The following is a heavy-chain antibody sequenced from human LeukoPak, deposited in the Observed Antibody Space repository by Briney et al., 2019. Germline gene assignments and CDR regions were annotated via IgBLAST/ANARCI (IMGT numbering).Heavy chain of an antibody. Sequence: ASVKVSCKASGYTFTTYAMNWVRPAPGQGLEWMGWISAYNGNTNYAQKLQGRVTMTTDTSTSTAYMELRSLRSDDTAVYYCARVSSGWYGRWFDPWGQGTLVTVSS. CDR1: GYTFTTYA. J-gene: IGHJ5*02. D-gene: IGHD6-19*01. CDR2: ISAYNGNT. CDR3: ARVSSGWYGRWFDP. V-gene: IGHV1-18*01.